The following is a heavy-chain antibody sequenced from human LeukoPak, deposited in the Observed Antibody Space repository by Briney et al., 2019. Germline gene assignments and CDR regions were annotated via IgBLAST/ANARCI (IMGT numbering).Heavy chain of an antibody. V-gene: IGHV4-39*01. J-gene: IGHJ4*02. Sequence: PSETLSLTCTVSGGSISSSSYYWGWIRQPPGKGLEWIGSIYHSGSSYYNPSLKSQVTISVDTSKNQFSLKLSSVTAADTAVYYCARHSSYYGNFDYWGQGTLVTVSS. CDR3: ARHSSYYGNFDY. D-gene: IGHD3-10*01. CDR1: GGSISSSSYY. CDR2: IYHSGSS.